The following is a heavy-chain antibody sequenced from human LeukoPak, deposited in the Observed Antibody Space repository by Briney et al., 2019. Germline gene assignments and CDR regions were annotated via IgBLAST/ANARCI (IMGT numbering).Heavy chain of an antibody. CDR3: VRVGELTLSAPYYFDY. D-gene: IGHD3-16*02. V-gene: IGHV4-39*07. CDR1: GGSISSSSYY. J-gene: IGHJ4*02. Sequence: PSETLSLTCTVSGGSISSSSYYWGWIRQPPGKGLEWIGSIYYSGSTYYNPSLKSRVTISVDTSKNQFSLKLSSVTAADTAVYYCVRVGELTLSAPYYFDYWGQGILVTVSS. CDR2: IYYSGST.